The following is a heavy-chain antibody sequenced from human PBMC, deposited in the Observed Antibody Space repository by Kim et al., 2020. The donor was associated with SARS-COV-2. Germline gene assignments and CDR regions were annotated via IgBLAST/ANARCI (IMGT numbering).Heavy chain of an antibody. CDR2: ISYDGSNK. V-gene: IGHV3-30*18. D-gene: IGHD3-10*01. CDR3: AKDRGYYGSGTHFDY. Sequence: GGSLRLSCAASGFTFSSYGMHWVRQAPGKGLEWVAVISYDGSNKYYADSVKGRFTISRDNSKNTLYLQMNSLRAEDTAVYYCAKDRGYYGSGTHFDYWGQGTLVTVSS. J-gene: IGHJ4*02. CDR1: GFTFSSYG.